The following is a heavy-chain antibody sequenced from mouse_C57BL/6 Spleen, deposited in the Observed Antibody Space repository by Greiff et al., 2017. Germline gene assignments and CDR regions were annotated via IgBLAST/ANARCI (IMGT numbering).Heavy chain of an antibody. Sequence: QVQLQQSGAELMKPGASVKLSCKATGYTFTGYWIEWVKQRPGHGLEWIGEIFPGSGSTNYNEKFKGKATFTADTSSNTAYMQSSSLTTEDSAIYFCARGAGYYGSIYAMDYRGQGTSVTVSS. CDR3: ARGAGYYGSIYAMDY. D-gene: IGHD1-1*01. CDR2: IFPGSGST. V-gene: IGHV1-9*01. J-gene: IGHJ4*01. CDR1: GYTFTGYW.